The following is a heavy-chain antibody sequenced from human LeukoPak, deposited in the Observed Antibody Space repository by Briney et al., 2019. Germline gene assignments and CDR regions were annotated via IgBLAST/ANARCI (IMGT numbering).Heavy chain of an antibody. CDR3: LREVYAGNWFDP. D-gene: IGHD2-8*01. CDR1: GFSFSTCA. J-gene: IGHJ5*02. Sequence: GGSLRLSCAASGFSFSTCAMHWVRQAPGKGLEYVAAISGNGDSTYYANSAKGRFTISRDNSKNTLYLQLDSLRPDDIAVYYCLREVYAGNWFDPWGQGTLVTVSS. CDR2: ISGNGDST. V-gene: IGHV3-64*01.